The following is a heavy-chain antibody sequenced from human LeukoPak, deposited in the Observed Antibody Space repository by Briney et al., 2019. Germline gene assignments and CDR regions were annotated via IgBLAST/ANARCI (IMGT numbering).Heavy chain of an antibody. Sequence: GGSLRLSCAASGFTFSSSAMHWVRQAPGKGLEWVAFIRYDGSNKYYADSVKGRFTISRDNSKNTLYLQMNSLRAEDTAVYYCAKDRTILWFGELGYWGQGTLVTVSS. J-gene: IGHJ4*02. D-gene: IGHD3-10*01. CDR1: GFTFSSSA. V-gene: IGHV3-30*02. CDR2: IRYDGSNK. CDR3: AKDRTILWFGELGY.